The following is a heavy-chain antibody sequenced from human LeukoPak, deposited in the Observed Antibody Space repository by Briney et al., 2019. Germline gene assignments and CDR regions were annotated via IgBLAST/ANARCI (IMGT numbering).Heavy chain of an antibody. CDR1: GFTFSSYT. Sequence: GGSLRLSCAASGFTFSSYTMHWVRQAPGKGLEWISYIGVGGRPTNYADSVKARFAISRDDAQNSLYLQMNSLRAEDTAVYYCAKNTWKSSDSGRGRMDVWGQGTTVTVSS. CDR3: AKNTWKSSDSGRGRMDV. J-gene: IGHJ6*02. V-gene: IGHV3-48*01. CDR2: IGVGGRPT. D-gene: IGHD3-10*01.